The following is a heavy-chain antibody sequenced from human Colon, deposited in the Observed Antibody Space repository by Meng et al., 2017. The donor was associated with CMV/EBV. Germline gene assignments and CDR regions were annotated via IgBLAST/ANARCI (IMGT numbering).Heavy chain of an antibody. CDR3: ASLSGGDFDY. J-gene: IGHJ4*02. D-gene: IGHD1-26*01. CDR2: INPTTGAT. V-gene: IGHV1-2*02. Sequence: QVQLVQSGAEVKKPXVSVKVSCKASGYTFTGYFMDWVRQAPGQGLEWLGRINPTTGATNYAQKFQGRVTMTRDTSINTSYMELSRLRSDDTAVYYCASLSGGDFDYGGQGTLVTVSS. CDR1: GYTFTGYF.